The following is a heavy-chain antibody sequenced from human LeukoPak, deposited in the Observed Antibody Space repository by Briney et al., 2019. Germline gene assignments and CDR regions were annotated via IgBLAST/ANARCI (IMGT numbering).Heavy chain of an antibody. CDR3: ARDGVVPCRGGNCFGAGLAFDI. D-gene: IGHD2-21*01. V-gene: IGHV1-69*13. J-gene: IGHJ3*02. CDR1: GGTFNTNS. CDR2: IIPMFGTE. Sequence: GASVKVSCKVSGGTFNTNSMVWVRQAPGQGLEWMGTIIPMFGTENNAQKFQDRITITADELTATTYMELRSLRSEDTAIYYCARDGVVPCRGGNCFGAGLAFDIWGQGTMVSVS.